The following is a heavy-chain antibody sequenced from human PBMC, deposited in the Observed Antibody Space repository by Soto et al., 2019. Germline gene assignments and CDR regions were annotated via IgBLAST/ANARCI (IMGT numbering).Heavy chain of an antibody. CDR3: ARDRKGGYSSAQLAFDI. Sequence: PGGSLRLSCAASGFTFDDYGMSWVRQAPGKGLEWGSGINWNGGSTGYADSVKGRFTISRDNAKNSLYLQMNSMRAEDTALYHFARDRKGGYSSAQLAFDIGGKGKMVTV. V-gene: IGHV3-20*01. J-gene: IGHJ3*02. CDR2: INWNGGST. CDR1: GFTFDDYG. D-gene: IGHD6-19*01.